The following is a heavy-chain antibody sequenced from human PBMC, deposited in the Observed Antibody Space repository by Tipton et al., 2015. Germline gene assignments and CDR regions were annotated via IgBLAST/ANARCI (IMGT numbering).Heavy chain of an antibody. J-gene: IGHJ4*02. D-gene: IGHD5-12*01. CDR2: IKTDGSDE. CDR3: ARDSPWGGYGYEV. CDR1: GFTFTNYW. Sequence: SLRLSCVASGFTFTNYWMSWVRQAPGKGPEWVANIKTDGSDEYYVDSVKGRFTISRDNAKNSVYLQMNSLRVEDAAIYYCARDSPWGGYGYEVWGQGTLVTVSS. V-gene: IGHV3-7*01.